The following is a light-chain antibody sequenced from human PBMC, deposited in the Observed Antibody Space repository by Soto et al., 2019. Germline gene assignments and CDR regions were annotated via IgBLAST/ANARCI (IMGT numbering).Light chain of an antibody. J-gene: IGKJ2*01. CDR1: QDISTS. V-gene: IGKV1-33*01. CDR3: QQYENVPT. Sequence: MTQSPLSLSASIGDSVTITCQASQDISTSLNWYHRRPGKAPKLLITDASTLQTGVPPRFRGSGAGTDFSFTISRLQPEDFGEYYCQQYENVPTFGQGTKVDIK. CDR2: DAS.